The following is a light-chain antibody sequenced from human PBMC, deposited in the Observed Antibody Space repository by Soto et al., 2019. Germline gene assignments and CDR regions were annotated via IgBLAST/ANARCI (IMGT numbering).Light chain of an antibody. V-gene: IGKV3-20*01. CDR1: QSVGSTF. CDR3: QQYTDWPLT. CDR2: GVS. J-gene: IGKJ1*01. Sequence: EIVLTQSPGTLSVSPGERATLSCRASQSVGSTFLAWYQQKPGQAPRLLIYGVSKRATGIPDRFSGSGSGTDFILDISRLEPEDCAVYYCQQYTDWPLTFGQGTKVEVK.